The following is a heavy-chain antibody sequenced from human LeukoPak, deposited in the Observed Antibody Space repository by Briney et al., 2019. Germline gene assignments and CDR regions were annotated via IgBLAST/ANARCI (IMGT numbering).Heavy chain of an antibody. D-gene: IGHD3-10*01. CDR1: GGSFSGYY. V-gene: IGHV4-34*01. CDR3: ARVRGFGVFDY. CDR2: INHSGST. Sequence: SETLSLTCAVYGGSFSGYYWSWIRQPPGKGLEWIGEINHSGSTNYNPSLKSRVTISVDRSKNQFSLKLGSVTAADTAVYYCARVRGFGVFDYWGQGTLVTVSS. J-gene: IGHJ4*02.